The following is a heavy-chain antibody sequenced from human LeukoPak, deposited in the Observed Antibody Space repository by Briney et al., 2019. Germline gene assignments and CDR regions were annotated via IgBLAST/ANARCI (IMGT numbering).Heavy chain of an antibody. J-gene: IGHJ5*02. D-gene: IGHD5-18*01. Sequence: TPSETLSLTCTVSGGSISSYYWSWIRQPPGKGLEWIGYIYYSGSTNYNPTLKSRVTMSVDTSKNQFSLKLSSVTAADTAVYYCARSALYSYGLNWFDPWGQGTLVTVSS. CDR3: ARSALYSYGLNWFDP. CDR2: IYYSGST. V-gene: IGHV4-59*01. CDR1: GGSISSYY.